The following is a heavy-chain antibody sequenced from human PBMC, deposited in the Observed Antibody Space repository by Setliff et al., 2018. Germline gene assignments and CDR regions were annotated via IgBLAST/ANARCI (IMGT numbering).Heavy chain of an antibody. Sequence: GGSLRLSCAASGFTFSTYWMSWVRQAPGKGLEWVANIKQDGSDKYYVDPVKGRFTISRDNAKNSLYLQMSNLRAEDTAVYYCARGGYSYGYWGQGTLVTVSS. CDR2: IKQDGSDK. CDR1: GFTFSTYW. V-gene: IGHV3-7*04. CDR3: ARGGYSYGY. J-gene: IGHJ4*02. D-gene: IGHD5-18*01.